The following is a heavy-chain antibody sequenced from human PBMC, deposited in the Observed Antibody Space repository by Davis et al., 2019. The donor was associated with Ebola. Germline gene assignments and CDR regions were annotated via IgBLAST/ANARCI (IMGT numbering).Heavy chain of an antibody. V-gene: IGHV3-30*03. CDR1: GFTFSSYG. J-gene: IGHJ4*02. CDR3: AQGWSRYYFNY. CDR2: ISYDGSNK. D-gene: IGHD2-15*01. Sequence: GESLKISCAASGFTFSSYGMHWVRQAPGKGLEWVAVISYDGSNKYYADSVKGRFTISRDNSKNTLYLQMNSLRAEDTAVYYCAQGWSRYYFNYWGQGTLVTVSS.